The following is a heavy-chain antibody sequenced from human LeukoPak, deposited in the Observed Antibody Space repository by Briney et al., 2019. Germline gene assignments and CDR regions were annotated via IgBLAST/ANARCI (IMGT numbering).Heavy chain of an antibody. J-gene: IGHJ4*02. CDR1: GFTFCTFG. CDR2: ISYSSIYI. D-gene: IGHD3-16*01. CDR3: VRGYYYARSVAY. Sequence: GGSLRLSCAASGFTFCTFGFNWVRQAPGKGLEWVSSISYSSIYISYADSVKGRFTISRDDARKSVYLQIDGLRVEDTAVYYCVRGYYYARSVAYWGQGTLVTVSS. V-gene: IGHV3-21*01.